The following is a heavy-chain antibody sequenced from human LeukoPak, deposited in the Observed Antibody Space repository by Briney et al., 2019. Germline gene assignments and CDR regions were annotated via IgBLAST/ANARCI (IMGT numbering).Heavy chain of an antibody. Sequence: PGGSLRLSCAASGFTFSGYAMHWVRKAPGKGLEWVAVTSYDGTNEYYADSVKGRFTISRDNSKNTLYLQMNSLRAEDTAVYCCARGGAYNSISYYWGQGTLVTVSS. V-gene: IGHV3-30-3*01. CDR3: ARGGAYNSISYY. CDR1: GFTFSGYA. CDR2: TSYDGTNE. J-gene: IGHJ4*02. D-gene: IGHD5-24*01.